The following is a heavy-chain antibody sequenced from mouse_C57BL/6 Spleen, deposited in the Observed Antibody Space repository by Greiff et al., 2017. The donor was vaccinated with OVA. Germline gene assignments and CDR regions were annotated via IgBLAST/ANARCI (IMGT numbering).Heavy chain of an antibody. V-gene: IGHV5-17*01. CDR3: ARKDYGSSSLGFDV. J-gene: IGHJ1*03. CDR1: GFTFSDYG. Sequence: EVMLVESGGGLVKPGGSLKLSCAASGFTFSDYGMHWVRQAPEKGLEWVAYISSGSSTIYYADTVKGRFTISRDNAKNTLFLQMTSLRSEDTAMYYWARKDYGSSSLGFDVWGTGTTVTVSS. CDR2: ISSGSSTI. D-gene: IGHD1-1*01.